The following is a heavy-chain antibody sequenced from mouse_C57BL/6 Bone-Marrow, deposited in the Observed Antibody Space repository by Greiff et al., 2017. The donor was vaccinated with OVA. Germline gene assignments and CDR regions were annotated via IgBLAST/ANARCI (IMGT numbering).Heavy chain of an antibody. V-gene: IGHV1-52*01. CDR3: ARRWELRLGGWYYFDY. J-gene: IGHJ2*01. CDR2: IDPSDSET. D-gene: IGHD3-2*02. Sequence: QVQLQQPGAELVRPGSSVKLSCKASGYTFTSYWMHWVKQRPIQGLEWIGNIDPSDSETHYNQKFKDKATLTVDTSSSNAYMQLISLTTKDSAVYYGARRWELRLGGWYYFDYWGQGTTLTVSS. CDR1: GYTFTSYW.